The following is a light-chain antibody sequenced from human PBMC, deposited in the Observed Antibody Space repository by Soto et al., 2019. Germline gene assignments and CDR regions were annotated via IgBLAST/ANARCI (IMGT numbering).Light chain of an antibody. J-gene: IGKJ1*01. CDR1: PRIGRW. CDR2: DAS. CDR3: QQYDSYPMT. V-gene: IGKV1-5*01. Sequence: NRVDQSSCPQSASLRASVPIRCRGSPRIGRWLAWYQQKPGKAPNLLIYDASSLPTGVPSRFSGSGSGTDFTLTISCLQSEDFATYYCQQYDSYPMTFGQGTKVDIK.